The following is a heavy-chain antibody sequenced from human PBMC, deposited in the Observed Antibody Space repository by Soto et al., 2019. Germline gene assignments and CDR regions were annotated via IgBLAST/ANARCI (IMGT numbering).Heavy chain of an antibody. J-gene: IGHJ5*02. CDR3: ARHPSDFWFDP. CDR2: IYYSGST. Sequence: SETLALPCSVSGDTISSSAYFWGWVRQPPGKGMEWIGSIYYSGSTYYNPSLKSRVTVSVDTSKNQFSLKLNSVTAADTAVYYCARHPSDFWFDPWGQGTLVTVSS. D-gene: IGHD2-21*02. CDR1: GDTISSSAYF. V-gene: IGHV4-39*01.